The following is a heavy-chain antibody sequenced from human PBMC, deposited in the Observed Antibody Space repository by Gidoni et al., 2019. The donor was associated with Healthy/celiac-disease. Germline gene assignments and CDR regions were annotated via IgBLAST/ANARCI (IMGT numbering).Heavy chain of an antibody. CDR2: ISGSGGST. D-gene: IGHD3-10*01. J-gene: IGHJ4*02. CDR3: AKDARNQLLWFGELYHFDY. Sequence: EVQLLESGGGLVQPGGSLRLSCAASGFTFSSYAMSWVRQAPGKGLEWVSAISGSGGSTYYADSVKGRFTISRDNSKNTLYLQMNSLRAEDTAVYYCAKDARNQLLWFGELYHFDYWGQGTLVTVSS. CDR1: GFTFSSYA. V-gene: IGHV3-23*01.